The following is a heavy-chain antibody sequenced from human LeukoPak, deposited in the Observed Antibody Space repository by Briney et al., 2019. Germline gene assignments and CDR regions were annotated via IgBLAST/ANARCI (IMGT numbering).Heavy chain of an antibody. J-gene: IGHJ6*02. CDR2: ISYSEYT. CDR1: VGPLHRYH. D-gene: IGHD3-16*01. CDR3: ARAVCQGGYYYYYCLDV. V-gene: IGHV4-59*07. Sequence: DTLTLPCTVSVGPLHRYHGSWTRHPRGKGLEGVSHISYSEYTNYSPSLKSRIHLSLETSKNQFSLKLTSVTAADAAVYYCARAVCQGGYYYYYCLDVWGQGTTVTVSS.